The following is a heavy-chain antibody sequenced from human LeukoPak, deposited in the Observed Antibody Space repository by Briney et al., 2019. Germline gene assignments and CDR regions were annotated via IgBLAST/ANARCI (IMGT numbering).Heavy chain of an antibody. V-gene: IGHV3-30*18. J-gene: IGHJ3*02. D-gene: IGHD1-26*01. CDR3: AKVGGSSDI. CDR1: GFTFSSHG. CDR2: ISYDGSNK. Sequence: GGSLRLSCAASGFTFSSHGMHWVRQAPGKGLEWVAVISYDGSNKYYADSVKGRSTISRDNSKNTLYLQMNSLRAEDTAVYYCAKVGGSSDIWGQGTMVTVSS.